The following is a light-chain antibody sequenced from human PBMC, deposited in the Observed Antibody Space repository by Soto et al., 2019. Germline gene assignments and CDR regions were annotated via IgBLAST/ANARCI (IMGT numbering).Light chain of an antibody. Sequence: DIPMTQSPSSLSASVGDRVTITCRASQSISNYLNWYQLKPGKAPKLLIYAASTLQSGGPSRFRGSGSGTDFTLTISSLQPEDFATYYCQQSYSTPYTFGQGTKVEIK. CDR2: AAS. J-gene: IGKJ2*01. V-gene: IGKV1-39*01. CDR3: QQSYSTPYT. CDR1: QSISNY.